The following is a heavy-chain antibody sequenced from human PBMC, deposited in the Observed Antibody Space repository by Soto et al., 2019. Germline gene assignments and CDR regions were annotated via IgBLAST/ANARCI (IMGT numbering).Heavy chain of an antibody. Sequence: EVQLLESGGGVVQPGWSLRLSCAASGFTISTYAMSWVRQAPGKGLEWVSSIHGSGAGTYYADSVKVRFPVSRDDSKETLELPMSSLTVDDTAVYYCAKDALARNVGWDGVDTWGQGTLVTVAS. CDR1: GFTISTYA. D-gene: IGHD6-19*01. V-gene: IGHV3-23*01. CDR3: AKDALARNVGWDGVDT. CDR2: IHGSGAGT. J-gene: IGHJ5*02.